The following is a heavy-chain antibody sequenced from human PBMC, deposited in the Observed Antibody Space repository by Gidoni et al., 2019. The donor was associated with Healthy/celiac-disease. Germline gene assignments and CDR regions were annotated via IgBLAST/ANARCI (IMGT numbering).Heavy chain of an antibody. CDR2: IYYSGST. Sequence: GWIRQPPGKGLEWIGSIYYSGSTYYNPSLKSRVTISVDTSKNQFSLKLSSVTAADTAVYYCARRRAYIVRGVIIDYWGQGTLVTVSS. D-gene: IGHD3-10*01. V-gene: IGHV4-39*01. CDR3: ARRRAYIVRGVIIDY. J-gene: IGHJ4*02.